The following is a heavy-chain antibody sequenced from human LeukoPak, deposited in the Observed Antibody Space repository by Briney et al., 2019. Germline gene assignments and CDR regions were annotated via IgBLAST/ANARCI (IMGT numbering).Heavy chain of an antibody. Sequence: SQTLSLTCDIYGDSVSSNSATLNWIRQSPSRGLEWLGRTYYKSKWYYGYAVSVKSRITINPDTSKNQFSLHLNSVTPEDTAVYYCARSAAGTIDYWGQGTLVTVSS. D-gene: IGHD6-13*01. V-gene: IGHV6-1*01. CDR2: TYYKSKWYY. J-gene: IGHJ4*02. CDR3: ARSAAGTIDY. CDR1: GDSVSSNSAT.